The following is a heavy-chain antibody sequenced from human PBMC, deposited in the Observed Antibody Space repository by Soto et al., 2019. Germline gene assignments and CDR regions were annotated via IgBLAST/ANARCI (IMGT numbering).Heavy chain of an antibody. CDR2: IHYSGST. V-gene: IGHV4-61*01. CDR1: GDSVNSDSYS. CDR3: VRLVGRMFLLHY. Sequence: SETLSLTCTVSGDSVNSDSYSWGWIRQPPGKGLEWIGYIHYSGSTNYNPSLKSRVTISVDTSRNQFSLKLSSLTAADTAIFYCVRLVGRMFLLHYWGQGTLVTV. J-gene: IGHJ4*02. D-gene: IGHD6-25*01.